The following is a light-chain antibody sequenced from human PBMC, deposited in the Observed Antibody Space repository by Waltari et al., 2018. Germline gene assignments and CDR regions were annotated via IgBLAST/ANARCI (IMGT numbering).Light chain of an antibody. CDR1: SSDIGFYTF. CDR3: ASETSTTTLYV. V-gene: IGLV2-14*03. Sequence: HSALTQPASVSGSPGQSITIPCTGTSSDIGFYTFVSWYQQHPGKATKVMIYHVSNRPSGVSNRFSGSKSGNTASLTISGLQPEDEADYYCASETSTTTLYVFGSGTKVTVL. CDR2: HVS. J-gene: IGLJ1*01.